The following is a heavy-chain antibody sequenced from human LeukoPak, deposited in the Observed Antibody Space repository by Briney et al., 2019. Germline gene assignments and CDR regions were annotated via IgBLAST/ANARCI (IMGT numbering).Heavy chain of an antibody. CDR2: ISSSGNIK. V-gene: IGHV3-48*03. CDR3: AKGGSPGYNYNAFDM. J-gene: IGHJ3*02. Sequence: PGGSLRLSCEASGLTFSIFEMNWVRLVPGKGLEWVSFISSSGNIKLYADSVRGRFTISRDNAKNSLYLHMSSLRAEDTAVYYCAKGGSPGYNYNAFDMWGQGTVVAVS. D-gene: IGHD3-9*01. CDR1: GLTFSIFE.